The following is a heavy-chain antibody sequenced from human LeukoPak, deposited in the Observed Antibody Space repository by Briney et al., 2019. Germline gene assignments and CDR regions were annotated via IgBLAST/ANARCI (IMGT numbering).Heavy chain of an antibody. Sequence: PGGSLRLSCAASGFSLSTYAMTWVRQAPGKGLEWVAVIRGGAGSPYYADSVKGRFTISKDNSKNTLDLQMNSLRAEDTAVYYCARDRSYDFWSGYSTPDYWGQGTLVTVSS. CDR3: ARDRSYDFWSGYSTPDY. CDR1: GFSLSTYA. J-gene: IGHJ4*02. V-gene: IGHV3-23*01. D-gene: IGHD3-3*01. CDR2: IRGGAGSP.